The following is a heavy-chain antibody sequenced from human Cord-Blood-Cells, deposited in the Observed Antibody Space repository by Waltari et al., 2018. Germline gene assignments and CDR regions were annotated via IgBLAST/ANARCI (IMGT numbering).Heavy chain of an antibody. CDR1: GFTVSSNY. V-gene: IGHV3-53*01. D-gene: IGHD3-9*01. J-gene: IGHJ4*01. CDR2: IYRCGST. CDR3: ATRLRYGYYSDY. Sequence: EVQLVESGGGLIQPGGSLRLSCAASGFTVSSNYMSWVRQAPGKGLEWVSVIYRCGSTYYADSVKGRFTISRDNSKNTRYLQRNSLRAEDTAVYYCATRLRYGYYSDYWGQGTLVTVSS.